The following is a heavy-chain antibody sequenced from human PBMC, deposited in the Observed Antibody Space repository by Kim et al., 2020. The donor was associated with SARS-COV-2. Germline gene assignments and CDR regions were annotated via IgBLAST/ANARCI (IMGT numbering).Heavy chain of an antibody. CDR3: ARGKLPDFWSGYWYYYYYDMDV. CDR2: IKQDGSEK. D-gene: IGHD3-3*01. V-gene: IGHV3-7*03. J-gene: IGHJ6*02. CDR1: GFTFSSYW. Sequence: GGSLRLSCAASGFTFSSYWMSWVRQAPGKGLEWVANIKQDGSEKYYVDSVKGRFTISRDNAKNSLYLQMNSLRAEDTAVYYCARGKLPDFWSGYWYYYYYDMDVWGQGTTVTVAS.